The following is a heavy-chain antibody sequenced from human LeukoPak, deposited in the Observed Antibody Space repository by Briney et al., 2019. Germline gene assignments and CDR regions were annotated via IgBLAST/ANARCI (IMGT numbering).Heavy chain of an antibody. J-gene: IGHJ4*02. CDR1: GFTFRSYW. CDR3: ARSAGYGPDY. CDR2: LNGDGSTT. Sequence: GGSLRLSCAASGFTFRSYWMHWVRQAPGQGLVWVARLNGDGSTTTYADSVKGRFTISRDNAENTMYLQMNSLRAEDTAVYYCARSAGYGPDYWGQGTLVTVSS. V-gene: IGHV3-74*01. D-gene: IGHD4-17*01.